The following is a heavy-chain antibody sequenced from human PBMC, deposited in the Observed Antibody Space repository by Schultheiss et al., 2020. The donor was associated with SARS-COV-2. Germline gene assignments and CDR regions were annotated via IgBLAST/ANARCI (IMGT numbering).Heavy chain of an antibody. D-gene: IGHD3-16*02. J-gene: IGHJ6*02. Sequence: GGSLRLSCAASGFTVSSNYMSWVRQAPGKGLEYVSAISSNGGSTYYADSVKGRFTISRDNSKNTLYLQMNSLRAEDTAVYYCARFVTVDVWGQGTTVTVSS. CDR2: ISSNGGST. V-gene: IGHV3-64*04. CDR3: ARFVTVDV. CDR1: GFTVSSNY.